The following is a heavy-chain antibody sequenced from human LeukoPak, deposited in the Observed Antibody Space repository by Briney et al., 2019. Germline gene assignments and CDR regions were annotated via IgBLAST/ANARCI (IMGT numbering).Heavy chain of an antibody. CDR1: GYTFTGYY. CDR2: INPNSGGT. D-gene: IGHD2-2*01. J-gene: IGHJ4*02. Sequence: ASVKVSCKASGYTFTGYYMHWVRQAPGQGLEWMGWINPNSGGTNYAQKFQGRVTMTRDTSISTAYMELSRLRSDDTAVYYCARGITRYQLLSNYWGQGTLVTVSS. V-gene: IGHV1-2*02. CDR3: ARGITRYQLLSNY.